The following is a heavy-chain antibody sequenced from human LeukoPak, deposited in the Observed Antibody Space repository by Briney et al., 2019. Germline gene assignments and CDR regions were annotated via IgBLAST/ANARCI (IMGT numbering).Heavy chain of an antibody. CDR2: INWNGGST. CDR3: ARGAGYSSSWYVDYYYMDV. V-gene: IGHV3-20*04. D-gene: IGHD6-13*01. J-gene: IGHJ6*03. CDR1: GFTFDDYG. Sequence: GGSLRLSCAASGFTFDDYGMSWVRQAPGKGLEWVSGINWNGGSTGYADSVKGRFTISRDNAKNSLYLQMNSLRAEDTALYYCARGAGYSSSWYVDYYYMDVWGKGTTVTVSS.